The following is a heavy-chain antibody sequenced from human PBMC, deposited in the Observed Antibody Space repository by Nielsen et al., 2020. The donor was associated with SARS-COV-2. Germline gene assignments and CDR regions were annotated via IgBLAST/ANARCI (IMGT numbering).Heavy chain of an antibody. Sequence: ASVKVSCKASGGTFSSYAISWVRQAPGQGLEWMGWISAYNGNTNYAQKLQGRVTMTTDTSTSTAYMELRSLRSDDTAVYYCARRNCSSTSCSNYYYYYGMDVWGQGTTVTVSS. CDR3: ARRNCSSTSCSNYYYYYGMDV. CDR1: GGTFSSYA. CDR2: ISAYNGNT. J-gene: IGHJ6*02. V-gene: IGHV1-18*01. D-gene: IGHD2-2*01.